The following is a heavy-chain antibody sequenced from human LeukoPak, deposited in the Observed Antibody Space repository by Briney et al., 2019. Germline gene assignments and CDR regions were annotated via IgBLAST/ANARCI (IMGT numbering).Heavy chain of an antibody. CDR3: AREKGSNWGYYFDY. V-gene: IGHV4-61*02. CDR1: GGSISSGSYY. D-gene: IGHD7-27*01. J-gene: IGHJ4*02. Sequence: SQTLSLTCTVSGGSISSGSYYWSWIRQPAGKGLEWIGRIYTSGSTNYNPSLKSRVTLSVDTSKNQFSLKLSSVTAADTAVYYCAREKGSNWGYYFDYWGQGTLVTVSS. CDR2: IYTSGST.